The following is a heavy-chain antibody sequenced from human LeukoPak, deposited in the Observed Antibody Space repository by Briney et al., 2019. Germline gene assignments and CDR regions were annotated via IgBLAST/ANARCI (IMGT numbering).Heavy chain of an antibody. D-gene: IGHD6-19*01. V-gene: IGHV3-23*01. CDR2: ISDRGDTT. J-gene: IGHJ4*02. Sequence: GGSLRLSCTVSGFTFDTEAMTWIRQGPGKGLEWVSTISDRGDTTYYADSVKGRFSISRDNSKGTPYLRMNTLRAEDTAFYYCAKGLGFFPQFGFWSRGTLVAVSS. CDR1: GFTFDTEA. CDR3: AKGLGFFPQFGF.